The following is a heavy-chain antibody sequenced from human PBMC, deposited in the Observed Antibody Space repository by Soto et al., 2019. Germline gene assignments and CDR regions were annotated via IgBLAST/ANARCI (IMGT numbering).Heavy chain of an antibody. V-gene: IGHV4-34*01. CDR3: ARGRYYYGSGSYNWFDP. J-gene: IGHJ5*02. CDR2: INRSGST. D-gene: IGHD3-10*01. Sequence: QVQLQQWGAGLLKPSETLSLTCAVYGGPFSGYYWSWIRQPPGKGLEWIGEINRSGSTNYNPSLKSRLTISVDTTKNQFSLKLSSVTAADTAVYYCARGRYYYGSGSYNWFDPWGQGTLVTVSS. CDR1: GGPFSGYY.